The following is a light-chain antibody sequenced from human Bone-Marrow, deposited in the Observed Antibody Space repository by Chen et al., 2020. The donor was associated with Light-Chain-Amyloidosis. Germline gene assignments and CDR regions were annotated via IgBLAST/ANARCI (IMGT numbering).Light chain of an antibody. CDR2: DVT. CDR1: SSDIGGYNH. J-gene: IGLJ1*01. V-gene: IGLV2-11*01. Sequence: SALTQPASVSGSPGQSITISCTGTSSDIGGYNHVSWYQQHPGKAPKLMIYDVTKRPSGVPDRFSGSKSGNTASLTISGLQAEDEADYYCCSYAGSNSFVFGTGTKVTVL. CDR3: CSYAGSNSFV.